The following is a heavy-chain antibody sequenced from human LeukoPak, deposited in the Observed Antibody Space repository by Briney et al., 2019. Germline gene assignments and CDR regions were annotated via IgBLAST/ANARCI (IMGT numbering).Heavy chain of an antibody. J-gene: IGHJ4*02. CDR2: ISTTSTYT. Sequence: KPGESLRLSCAASGFTFTDYYMTWIRQAPGKGLEWLSYISTTSTYTNYADSVKGRFTISRDNANNSLSLQMDSLRAEDTAVYYCARIKGYSSSPFDHWGQGILVTVSS. V-gene: IGHV3-11*06. D-gene: IGHD6-6*01. CDR3: ARIKGYSSSPFDH. CDR1: GFTFTDYY.